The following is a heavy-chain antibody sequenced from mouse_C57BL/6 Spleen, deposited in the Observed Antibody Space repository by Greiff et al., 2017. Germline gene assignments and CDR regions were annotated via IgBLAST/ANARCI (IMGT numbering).Heavy chain of an antibody. D-gene: IGHD2-2*01. Sequence: QVQLQQPGSELVKPGASVTLSCKASGYTFTSYWLHWVKQRPGQGLEWIGMIHPNSGSTNYNEKFKSKATLTVDKSSSTAYMQLSSLTSEDSAVYYCARGYGYDGFDYWGQGTTLTVSS. CDR3: ARGYGYDGFDY. J-gene: IGHJ2*01. V-gene: IGHV1-64*01. CDR1: GYTFTSYW. CDR2: IHPNSGST.